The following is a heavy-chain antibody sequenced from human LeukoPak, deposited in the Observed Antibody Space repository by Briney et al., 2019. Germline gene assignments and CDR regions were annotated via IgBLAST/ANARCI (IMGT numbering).Heavy chain of an antibody. CDR3: ARTYYYDSSGYA. V-gene: IGHV3-9*01. Sequence: SGGSLRLSCAASGFPFDDKAMHWVRQAPGKGLEWVAGISRNSDSTGYADSVKGRFTISRDNAKNSLYLQMNSLRAEDTALYYCARTYYYDSSGYAWGQGTLVTVSS. CDR1: GFPFDDKA. J-gene: IGHJ4*02. CDR2: ISRNSDST. D-gene: IGHD3-22*01.